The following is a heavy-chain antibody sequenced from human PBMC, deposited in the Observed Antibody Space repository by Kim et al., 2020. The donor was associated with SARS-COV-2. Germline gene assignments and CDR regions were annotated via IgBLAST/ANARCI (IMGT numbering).Heavy chain of an antibody. J-gene: IGHJ1*01. CDR3: ARVQGSSWPRGYFQH. CDR2: ISYDGKSS. Sequence: GGSLRLSCAGSGFTFNNYAIHWVRQAPGEGLEWVATISYDGKSSYYADSVQGRFTLSRDNSKNTRFRQRNSLRFEDTAVYYCARVQGSSWPRGYFQHWGQGTLVTVSS. V-gene: IGHV3-30*04. CDR1: GFTFNNYA. D-gene: IGHD6-13*01.